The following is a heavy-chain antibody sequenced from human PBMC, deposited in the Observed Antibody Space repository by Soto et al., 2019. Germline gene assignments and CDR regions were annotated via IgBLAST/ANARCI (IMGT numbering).Heavy chain of an antibody. CDR2: IYNTDTF. CDR3: ARITGRHLDY. V-gene: IGHV4-61*01. J-gene: IGHJ4*02. CDR1: GVSVSSGSFY. Sequence: PSKTLSLTCSVAGVSVSSGSFYLSLVPQPPGKGLPWIGCIYNTDTFNYNPSIKSRVTLSVDASKHQFSLKLTSVTAADTAVYYCARITGRHLDYWGQGLLVTVSS. D-gene: IGHD1-20*01.